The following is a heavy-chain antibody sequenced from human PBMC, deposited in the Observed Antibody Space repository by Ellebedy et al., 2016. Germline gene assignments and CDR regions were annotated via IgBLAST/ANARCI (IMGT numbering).Heavy chain of an antibody. CDR2: INVGNGNT. J-gene: IGHJ4*02. CDR3: ARDQYSSGWYSFDY. Sequence: ASVKVSCKASGYTFTTHATHWVRQAPGQRLEWMGWINVGNGNTKYSQKFQGRVTITRDTSASTAYMELSSLRSEDTAVYYCARDQYSSGWYSFDYWGQGTLVTVSS. V-gene: IGHV1-3*01. D-gene: IGHD6-19*01. CDR1: GYTFTTHA.